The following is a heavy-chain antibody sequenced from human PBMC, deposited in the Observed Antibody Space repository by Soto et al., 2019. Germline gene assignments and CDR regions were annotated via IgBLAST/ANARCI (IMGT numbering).Heavy chain of an antibody. J-gene: IGHJ6*04. D-gene: IGHD2-2*02. Sequence: ASVKVSCKASGYTFTGYYMHWVRQAPGQGLEWMGWINPNSGGTNYAQKFQGWVTMTRDTSISTAYMELSRLRSDDTAVYYCARDRGCSSTSCYNLPYYYYYGMDVWGKGTRVTVPS. CDR3: ARDRGCSSTSCYNLPYYYYYGMDV. CDR1: GYTFTGYY. V-gene: IGHV1-2*04. CDR2: INPNSGGT.